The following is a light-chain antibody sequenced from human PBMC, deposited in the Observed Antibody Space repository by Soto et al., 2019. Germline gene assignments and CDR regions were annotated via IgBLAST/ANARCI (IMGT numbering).Light chain of an antibody. V-gene: IGKV1-9*01. CDR1: QGISSY. CDR3: QHLNSYVLT. Sequence: IQLTQSPSSLSASVGDRVTITCRASQGISSYLAWYQQKPGKAPKLLIYAASTLQSGVPSRFSGSGSGTDFPLTIGSLQNEDFATYSCQHLNSYVLTFAQGTKVEIK. CDR2: AAS. J-gene: IGKJ1*01.